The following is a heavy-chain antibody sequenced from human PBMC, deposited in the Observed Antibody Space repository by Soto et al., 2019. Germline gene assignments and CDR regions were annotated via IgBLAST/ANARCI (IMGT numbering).Heavy chain of an antibody. CDR3: ASRWLFTGGVFYYGMDV. CDR2: INHSGST. J-gene: IGHJ6*02. CDR1: GGSFSGYY. Sequence: PSETLSLTCAVDGGSFSGYYWSWIRQPPGKGLEWIGEINHSGSTNYNPSLKSRVNISVDTSKNQFSLKLSSVTAADTAVYYCASRWLFTGGVFYYGMDVXGQGTTVPVYS. V-gene: IGHV4-34*01. D-gene: IGHD3-22*01.